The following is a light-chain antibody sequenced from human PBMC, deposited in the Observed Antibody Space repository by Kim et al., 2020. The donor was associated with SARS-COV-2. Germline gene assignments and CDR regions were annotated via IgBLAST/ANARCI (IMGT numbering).Light chain of an antibody. V-gene: IGLV4-69*01. CDR1: SGHSNKA. CDR3: QTWDTGIQV. CDR2: LNSDGSY. J-gene: IGLJ3*02. Sequence: ASVKLTCTLSSGHSNKAIAWHQQQPEKGPRYLMMLNSDGSYSKGDGIPDRFSGSSSGAERYLTISSLQSEDEADYYCQTWDTGIQVFGGGTQLTVL.